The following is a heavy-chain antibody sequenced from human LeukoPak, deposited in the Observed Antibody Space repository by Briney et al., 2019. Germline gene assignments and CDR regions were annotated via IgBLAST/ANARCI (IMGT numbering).Heavy chain of an antibody. CDR3: AKDLALLVGATSYFDY. J-gene: IGHJ4*02. D-gene: IGHD1-26*01. CDR1: GFTFSSYA. V-gene: IGHV3-23*01. CDR2: ISGSGGST. Sequence: GGSLRLSCAASGFTFSSYAMSWVRQAPGKGLEWVSAISGSGGSTYYADSVKGRFTISRDNSKNTLYLQMNSLRAEDTAVYYFAKDLALLVGATSYFDYWGQGTLVTVSS.